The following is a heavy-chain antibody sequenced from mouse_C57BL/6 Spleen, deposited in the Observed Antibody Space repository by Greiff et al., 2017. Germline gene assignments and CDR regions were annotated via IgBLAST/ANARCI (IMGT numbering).Heavy chain of an antibody. CDR3: ARSGYYGSSYWYFDV. CDR2: IYPGSGST. V-gene: IGHV1-55*01. D-gene: IGHD1-1*01. J-gene: IGHJ1*03. Sequence: QVQLQQPGAELVKPGASVKMSCKASGYTFTSYWITWVKQRPGQGLEWIGDIYPGSGSTNYNEKFKSKATLTVDTSSSTAYMQLSSLTSEDSAVYYCARSGYYGSSYWYFDVGGTGTTVTVSS. CDR1: GYTFTSYW.